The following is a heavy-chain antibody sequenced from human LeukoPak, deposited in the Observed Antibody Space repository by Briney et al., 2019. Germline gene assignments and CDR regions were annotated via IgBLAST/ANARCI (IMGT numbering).Heavy chain of an antibody. Sequence: GSLILSCAASGFTFSSYRMSWVRQAPGKGLEWVANIKQDGSEKYYVDSVKGRFTISRDNGKNSLYLQMNSLRAEDTAVYYCARDASGWYPDYWGQGTLVTVSS. V-gene: IGHV3-7*01. D-gene: IGHD6-19*01. J-gene: IGHJ4*02. CDR1: GFTFSSYR. CDR3: ARDASGWYPDY. CDR2: IKQDGSEK.